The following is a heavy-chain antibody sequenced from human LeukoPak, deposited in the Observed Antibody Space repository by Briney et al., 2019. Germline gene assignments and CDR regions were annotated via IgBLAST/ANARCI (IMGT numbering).Heavy chain of an antibody. CDR1: GGSISSGDYY. CDR2: ISKIGTS. CDR3: ARGGKVVPAANWFDP. Sequence: PSETLSLTCSVSGGSISSGDYYWNWIRQHPGKGLEWIGYISKIGTSYYNPSLESRITISVDTSKNQFSLKLSSVTAADTAVYYCARGGKVVPAANWFDPWGQGTLVTVSS. V-gene: IGHV4-30-4*08. J-gene: IGHJ5*02. D-gene: IGHD2-2*01.